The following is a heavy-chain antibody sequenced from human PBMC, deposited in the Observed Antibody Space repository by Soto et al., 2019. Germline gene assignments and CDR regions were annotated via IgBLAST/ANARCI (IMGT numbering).Heavy chain of an antibody. CDR2: ISAYNGNT. D-gene: IGHD3-22*01. Sequence: SVKVSCKASGYTFTSYGISWVRQAPGRGLEWMGWISAYNGNTNYAQKLQGRVTMTTDTSTSTAYMELRSLRSDDTAVYYCARASWDDSSGYYFDYWGQGTLVTVSS. J-gene: IGHJ4*02. CDR1: GYTFTSYG. CDR3: ARASWDDSSGYYFDY. V-gene: IGHV1-18*01.